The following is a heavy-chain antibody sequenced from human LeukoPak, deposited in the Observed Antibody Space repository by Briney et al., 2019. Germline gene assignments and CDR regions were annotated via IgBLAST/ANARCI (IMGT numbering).Heavy chain of an antibody. CDR2: IYYSGST. CDR3: AAQPLLAVARFQH. D-gene: IGHD6-19*01. J-gene: IGHJ1*01. V-gene: IGHV4-61*01. Sequence: PSETLSLTCTVSGGSISSSSYYWSWIRQPPGKGLEWIGYIYYSGSTNYNPSLKSRVTISVDTSKNQFSLKLSSVTAADTAVYYCAAQPLLAVARFQHWGQGTLVTVSS. CDR1: GGSISSSSYY.